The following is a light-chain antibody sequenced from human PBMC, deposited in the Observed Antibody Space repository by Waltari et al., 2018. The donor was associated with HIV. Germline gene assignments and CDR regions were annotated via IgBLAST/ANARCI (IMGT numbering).Light chain of an antibody. CDR2: EVY. CDR3: CPYAGSNIL. Sequence: QSALTQPASVSGSLGQSITISCTGTSSDVGGYNLVSWYQHHPGKAPKLIIYEVYKRPSGVSDRFPGSQCGISASLTIGVLQAEDEADYYCCPYAGSNILFGGGTKVTVL. J-gene: IGLJ2*01. V-gene: IGLV2-23*02. CDR1: SSDVGGYNL.